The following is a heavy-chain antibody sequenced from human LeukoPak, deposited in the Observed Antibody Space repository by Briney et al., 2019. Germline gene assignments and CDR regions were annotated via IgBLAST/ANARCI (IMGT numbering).Heavy chain of an antibody. V-gene: IGHV3-21*01. CDR1: GFTFSSYS. J-gene: IGHJ3*02. D-gene: IGHD6-13*01. Sequence: RGSLRLSCAASGFTFSSYSMNWVRQAPGKGLEWVSSISSSSSYIYYADSVKGRFTISRDNAKNSLYLQMNSLRAEDTAVYYCASLFHEYSSSWNAFDIWGQGTMVTVSS. CDR3: ASLFHEYSSSWNAFDI. CDR2: ISSSSSYI.